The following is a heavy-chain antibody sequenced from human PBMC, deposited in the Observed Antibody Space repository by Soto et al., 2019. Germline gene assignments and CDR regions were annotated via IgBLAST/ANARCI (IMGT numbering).Heavy chain of an antibody. D-gene: IGHD3-10*01. CDR1: VFTFSNAW. V-gene: IGHV3-15*07. Sequence: EVQLVESGGGLVKPGGSLRLSCAASVFTFSNAWMNWVRQAPGKGLEWVGRIKSKTDGGTTDYAAPVKGRFTISRDDSKNTLYLQMNSLKTEDTAVYYCTTNNVLLWFGELFPADYYYGMDVWGQGTTVTVSS. CDR3: TTNNVLLWFGELFPADYYYGMDV. J-gene: IGHJ6*02. CDR2: IKSKTDGGTT.